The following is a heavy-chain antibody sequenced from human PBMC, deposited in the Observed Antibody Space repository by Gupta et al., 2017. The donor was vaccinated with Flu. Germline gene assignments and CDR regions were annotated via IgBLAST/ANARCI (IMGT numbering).Heavy chain of an antibody. CDR3: ARDDTSLSYRYMDV. CDR1: GFIFSNYE. Sequence: EVQLVESGGALVQPGGSPRLSCKVSGFIFSNYEMTWVRQAPGKGLEWISYISSRGTIKYYADSVTGRFTISRDTAKNSLYLQMNSLRVEDTAVYYCARDDTSLSYRYMDVWGKGTTVTVSS. J-gene: IGHJ6*03. V-gene: IGHV3-48*03. D-gene: IGHD2-2*02. CDR2: ISSRGTIK.